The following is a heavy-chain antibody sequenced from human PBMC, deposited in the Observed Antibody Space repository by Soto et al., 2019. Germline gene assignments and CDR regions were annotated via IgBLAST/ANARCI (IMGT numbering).Heavy chain of an antibody. Sequence: GGPLRLSCTASGDTFSSYAMSWVRQAPGKGLEWVSAISGSGGSTYYADSVKGRFTISRDNSKNTLYLQMNSLRAEDTAVYYCAKDRGLTGPIGMDVWGQGTTVTVSS. CDR3: AKDRGLTGPIGMDV. V-gene: IGHV3-23*01. D-gene: IGHD3-9*01. CDR1: GDTFSSYA. CDR2: ISGSGGST. J-gene: IGHJ6*02.